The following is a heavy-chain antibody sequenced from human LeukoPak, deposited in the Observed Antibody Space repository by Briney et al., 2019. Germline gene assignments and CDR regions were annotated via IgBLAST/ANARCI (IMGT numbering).Heavy chain of an antibody. J-gene: IGHJ3*02. Sequence: PGGSLRLSCAASGFTFSSYAMHWVRQAPGKGLEWVAVISYDGSNKYYADFVKGRFAISRDNSKNTLYLQMNSLRAEDTAVYYCARAGTKDAFDIWGQGTMVTVSS. D-gene: IGHD1-7*01. V-gene: IGHV3-30*09. CDR2: ISYDGSNK. CDR1: GFTFSSYA. CDR3: ARAGTKDAFDI.